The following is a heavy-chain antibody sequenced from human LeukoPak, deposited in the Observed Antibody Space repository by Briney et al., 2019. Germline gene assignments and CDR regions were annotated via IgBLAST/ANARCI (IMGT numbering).Heavy chain of an antibody. J-gene: IGHJ5*02. Sequence: GGSLRPSCAASGFIFSTYAMNWVRQAPGKGLEWISGVSNSGVSTNYAASVKGRFTISRDNSKNMLYLQMNGLRAEDTAVYYCAKDWNPSPNWFGPWGQGTLVIVSS. CDR1: GFIFSTYA. CDR3: AKDWNPSPNWFGP. D-gene: IGHD1-1*01. V-gene: IGHV3-23*01. CDR2: VSNSGVST.